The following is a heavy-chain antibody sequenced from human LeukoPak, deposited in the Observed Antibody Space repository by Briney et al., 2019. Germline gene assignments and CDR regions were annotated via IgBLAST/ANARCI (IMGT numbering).Heavy chain of an antibody. J-gene: IGHJ4*02. Sequence: QSGGSLRLSCAASGFTFSSYEMNWVRQAPGKGLKWLSYISSSGSTIYYADSVKGRFTISRDNAKNSLYLQMNSLRAEDTALYYCARGYSGYDFGYYFDFWGQGTLVTVSS. CDR3: ARGYSGYDFGYYFDF. CDR1: GFTFSSYE. D-gene: IGHD5-12*01. CDR2: ISSSGSTI. V-gene: IGHV3-48*03.